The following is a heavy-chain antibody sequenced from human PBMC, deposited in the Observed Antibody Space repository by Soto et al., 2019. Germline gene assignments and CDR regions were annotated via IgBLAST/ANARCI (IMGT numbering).Heavy chain of an antibody. J-gene: IGHJ6*02. CDR3: VRENYYYGMDV. Sequence: EVQLVESGGTLVQPGGSLKLSCAASGFDASVNFMTWVRQAPGKGLEWVTAINNAGSTFYADSVKGRFSISRDDSKNTLYLQMNSLRVVDTAMYYCVRENYYYGMDVWGQGTAVTVSS. CDR1: GFDASVNF. CDR2: INNAGST. V-gene: IGHV3-66*01.